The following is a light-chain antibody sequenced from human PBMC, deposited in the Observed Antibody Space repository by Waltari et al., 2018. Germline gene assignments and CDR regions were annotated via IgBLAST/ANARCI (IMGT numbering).Light chain of an antibody. CDR3: QQSGSYPPT. Sequence: DIRMTQSPSFVSASVGDRVTITCRASQDIRTWLAWYQQKPGKAPRLLIYHASGLQSGVPSRFSGSGSGTDFTLTISSLQPEDFATYSCQQSGSYPPTFGRGTKVEI. CDR1: QDIRTW. J-gene: IGKJ4*02. CDR2: HAS. V-gene: IGKV1-12*01.